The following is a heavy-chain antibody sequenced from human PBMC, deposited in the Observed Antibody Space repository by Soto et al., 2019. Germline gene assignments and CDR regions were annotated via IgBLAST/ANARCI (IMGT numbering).Heavy chain of an antibody. V-gene: IGHV4-59*01. J-gene: IGHJ4*02. CDR2: IYYSGST. CDR1: GGSISSYY. CDR3: ARVITMARVPTYYFDY. Sequence: KTSETLSLTCTVSGGSISSYYWSWIRQPPGKGLEWIGYIYYSGSTNYNPSLKSRVTISVDTSKNQFSLKLSSVTAADTAVYYCARVITMARVPTYYFDYWGQGNLVTVSS. D-gene: IGHD3-10*01.